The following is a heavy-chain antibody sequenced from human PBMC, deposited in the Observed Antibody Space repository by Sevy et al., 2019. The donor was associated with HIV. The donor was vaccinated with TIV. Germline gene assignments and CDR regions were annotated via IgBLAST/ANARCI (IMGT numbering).Heavy chain of an antibody. CDR2: ISGTGGST. V-gene: IGHV3-23*01. D-gene: IGHD4-17*01. CDR3: ARDDYGDYVANY. CDR1: GFTFSSYA. J-gene: IGHJ4*02. Sequence: GGSLRLSCAASGFTFSSYAMSWVRQAPGKGLEWVSAISGTGGSTYYADSVKGRFTISRDNSKNTLYLQMNSLRAEDTAVYYCARDDYGDYVANYWGQGTLVTVSS.